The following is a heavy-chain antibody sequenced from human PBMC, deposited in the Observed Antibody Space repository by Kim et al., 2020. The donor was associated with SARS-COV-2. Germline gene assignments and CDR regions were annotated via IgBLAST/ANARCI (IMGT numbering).Heavy chain of an antibody. D-gene: IGHD2-2*01. V-gene: IGHV1-18*04. CDR1: GYTFTSYG. J-gene: IGHJ6*02. CDR2: ISAYNGNT. Sequence: ASVKVSCKASGYTFTSYGISWVRQAPGQGLEWMGWISAYNGNTNYAQKLQGRVTMTTDTSTSTAYMELRSLRSDDTAVYYCARDRSIVVVPAAIEPAYYYYGMDVWGQGTTVTVSS. CDR3: ARDRSIVVVPAAIEPAYYYYGMDV.